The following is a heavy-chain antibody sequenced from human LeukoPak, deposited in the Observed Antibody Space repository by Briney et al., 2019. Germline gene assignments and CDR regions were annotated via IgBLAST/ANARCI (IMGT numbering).Heavy chain of an antibody. J-gene: IGHJ4*02. V-gene: IGHV1-69*13. CDR1: GGTFRSYA. CDR3: ASVGTYYYDSSGYYYEAFYY. CDR2: IIPIFGTA. D-gene: IGHD3-22*01. Sequence: SVKVSCKASGGTFRSYAISWVRQAPGQGLEWMGGIIPIFGTANYAQKFQGRVTITADESTSTAYMELSSLRSDDTAVYYCASVGTYYYDSSGYYYEAFYYWGQGTLVTVSS.